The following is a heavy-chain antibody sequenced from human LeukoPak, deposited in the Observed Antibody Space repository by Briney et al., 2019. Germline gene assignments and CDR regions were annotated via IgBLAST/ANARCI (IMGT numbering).Heavy chain of an antibody. J-gene: IGHJ4*02. Sequence: ASVKVSCKASGYTFTSYGISWVRQAPGQGLEWMGWISAYNGNTNYAQKLQGRVTMTTDTSTSIAYMELRSLRSDDTAVYYCARSLSTSPHIYFDYWGQGTLVTVSS. V-gene: IGHV1-18*04. CDR1: GYTFTSYG. CDR3: ARSLSTSPHIYFDY. CDR2: ISAYNGNT.